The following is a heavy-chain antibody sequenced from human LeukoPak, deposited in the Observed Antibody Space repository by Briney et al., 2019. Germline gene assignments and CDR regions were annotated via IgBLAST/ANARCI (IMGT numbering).Heavy chain of an antibody. CDR1: GFTFSSYW. J-gene: IGHJ4*02. V-gene: IGHV3-7*03. Sequence: GGSLRLSCAASGFTFSSYWMSWVRQAPGKGLEWVANIKQDGSEKYYVDSVKGRFTISRDNAKNTLYLQMNSLRAEDTAVYYCAKARGVTMIVVVTAFDYWGQGTLVTVSS. CDR3: AKARGVTMIVVVTAFDY. CDR2: IKQDGSEK. D-gene: IGHD3-22*01.